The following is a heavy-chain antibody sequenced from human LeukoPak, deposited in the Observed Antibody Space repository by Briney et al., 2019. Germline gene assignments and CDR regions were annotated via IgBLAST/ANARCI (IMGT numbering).Heavy chain of an antibody. CDR3: ARGGQYYDSSGYYYAY. J-gene: IGHJ4*02. CDR2: IYYSGST. CDR1: GGSISRYY. V-gene: IGHV4-59*01. Sequence: SETLSLTCTVSGGSISRYYWSWIRQPPGKGLEWIGYIYYSGSTNYNPSLKSRVTISVDTSKNQFSLKLSSVTAVDTAVYYCARGGQYYDSSGYYYAYWGQGTLVTVSS. D-gene: IGHD3-22*01.